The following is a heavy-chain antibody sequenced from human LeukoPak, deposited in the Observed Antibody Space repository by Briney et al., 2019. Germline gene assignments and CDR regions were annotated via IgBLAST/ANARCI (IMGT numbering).Heavy chain of an antibody. CDR3: ARGGDSGYDPVDY. Sequence: SETLSLTCTVSGGSISTYYWSWIRQPPGKGLEWIGYIYYRESTTYNPSLKSRVTILVDTSKNQLSLKLSSVTAADTAVYYCARGGDSGYDPVDYWGQGTLATVSS. CDR1: GGSISTYY. J-gene: IGHJ4*02. CDR2: IYYREST. D-gene: IGHD5-12*01. V-gene: IGHV4-59*01.